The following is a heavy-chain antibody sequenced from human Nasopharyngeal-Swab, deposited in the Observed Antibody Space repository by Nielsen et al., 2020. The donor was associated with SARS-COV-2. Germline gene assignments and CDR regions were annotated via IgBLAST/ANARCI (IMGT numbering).Heavy chain of an antibody. CDR3: ARRGGPAYYYYMDV. CDR1: GASISRGDYY. CDR2: IYHTGST. V-gene: IGHV4-30-4*01. J-gene: IGHJ6*03. Sequence: SETLSPTCSVSGASISRGDYYWSWIRQSPVKGLEWIGYIYHTGSTSYNPSLRSRVIISSDASKNQFSLRLSSVTAAGTAMYYCARRGGPAYYYYMDVWGKGTPVTVSS.